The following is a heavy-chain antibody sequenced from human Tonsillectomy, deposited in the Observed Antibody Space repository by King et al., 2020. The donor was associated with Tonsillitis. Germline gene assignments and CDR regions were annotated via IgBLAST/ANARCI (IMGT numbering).Heavy chain of an antibody. CDR1: GGSISSSSYY. Sequence: QLQESGPGLVKPSETLSLTCTVSGGSISSSSYYWGWIRQPPGKGLEWIGSIYYSVSTYYNPSLNSRVTISIDTSKNQLSLKLSSVTAADTAVYYCARHESDIVVVVAATLNWGQGTLVTVSS. CDR3: ARHESDIVVVVAATLN. CDR2: IYYSVST. D-gene: IGHD2-15*01. V-gene: IGHV4-39*01. J-gene: IGHJ4*02.